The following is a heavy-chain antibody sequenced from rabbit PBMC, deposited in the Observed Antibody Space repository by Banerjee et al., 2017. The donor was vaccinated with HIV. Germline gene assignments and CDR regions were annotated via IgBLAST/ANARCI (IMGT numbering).Heavy chain of an antibody. Sequence: QEQLEESGGDLVKPGASLTLTCTASGFSFSSSYSMYWVRQAPGKGLQWIACINTSSGNTVYANWAKGRFTISKTSSTTVTLQMTSLTAADTATYFCARRADYAGGGNFNLWGQGTLVTVS. V-gene: IGHV1S45*01. CDR2: INTSSGNT. CDR3: ARRADYAGGGNFNL. D-gene: IGHD4-2*01. J-gene: IGHJ4*01. CDR1: GFSFSSSYS.